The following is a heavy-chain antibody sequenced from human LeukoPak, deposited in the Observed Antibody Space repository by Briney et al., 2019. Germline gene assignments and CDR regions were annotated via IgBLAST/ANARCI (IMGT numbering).Heavy chain of an antibody. CDR3: AKMMVTTYYYYYYMDV. J-gene: IGHJ6*03. Sequence: PGGSLRLSCAASGFTFSSYGMHWVRQAPGKGLEWVAFIRYDGSNKYYADSVKGRFTISRDNSKNTLYLRMNSLRAEDTAVYYCAKMMVTTYYYYYYMDVWGKGTTVTVSS. CDR2: IRYDGSNK. CDR1: GFTFSSYG. V-gene: IGHV3-30*02. D-gene: IGHD4/OR15-4a*01.